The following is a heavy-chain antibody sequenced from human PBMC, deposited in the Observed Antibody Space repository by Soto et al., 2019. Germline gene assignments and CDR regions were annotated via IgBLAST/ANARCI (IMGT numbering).Heavy chain of an antibody. CDR3: ATRSPSFDF. J-gene: IGHJ4*02. V-gene: IGHV1-18*01. Sequence: QVQLVQSGPEVKKPGASVKVSCKTSGYTFTSYGIAWVRQAPGQGLEWMGWISTSKGNTNYAQKFQGRVTMTTDTSTITAYMELRSLRSDDTAVYYCATRSPSFDFWGQGTLVTVSS. CDR1: GYTFTSYG. CDR2: ISTSKGNT.